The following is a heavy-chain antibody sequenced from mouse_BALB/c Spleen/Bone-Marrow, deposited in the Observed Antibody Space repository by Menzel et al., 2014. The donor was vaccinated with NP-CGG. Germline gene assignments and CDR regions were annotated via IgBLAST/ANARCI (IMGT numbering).Heavy chain of an antibody. CDR2: ILPGRGST. D-gene: IGHD1-1*01. V-gene: IGHV1-9*01. CDR3: ARWDTTAMDY. CDR1: GYTFSSYW. J-gene: IGHJ4*01. Sequence: QVQLQQSGAELTEPGASVKISCKATGYTFSSYWIEWVKQRPGHGLEWIGEILPGRGSTNYNEKFKGKATFTSDTSSNTAYMQLSSLTSEDSAVYYCARWDTTAMDYWGQGTSVTVSS.